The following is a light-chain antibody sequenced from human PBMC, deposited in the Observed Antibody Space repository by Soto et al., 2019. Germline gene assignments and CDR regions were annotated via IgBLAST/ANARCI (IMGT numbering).Light chain of an antibody. J-gene: IGLJ1*01. CDR2: DNN. CDR3: GTWDSSLSAGF. Sequence: QSVLTQPPSASGTPGQRVTISCSGSSSNIGSNTLNWYQQLPGTAPKLLIYDNNKRPSGIPDRFSGSKSGTSATLGITGLQTGDEADYYCGTWDSSLSAGFFGTGTKVTVL. V-gene: IGLV1-51*01. CDR1: SSNIGSNT.